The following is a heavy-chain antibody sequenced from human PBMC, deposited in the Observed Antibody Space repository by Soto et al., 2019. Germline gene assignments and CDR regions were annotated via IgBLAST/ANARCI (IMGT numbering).Heavy chain of an antibody. V-gene: IGHV3-21*01. Sequence: GGSLRLSCAASGFTFSTYSMNWVRQAPGKGLEWVSSISSSSTYIYYADSVKGRFTISRDNAKNSLYLQMNSLRAEDTAVYYCARYDSSGYYWPYYYYGMDVWGQGTTVT. D-gene: IGHD3-22*01. CDR2: ISSSSTYI. CDR3: ARYDSSGYYWPYYYYGMDV. J-gene: IGHJ6*02. CDR1: GFTFSTYS.